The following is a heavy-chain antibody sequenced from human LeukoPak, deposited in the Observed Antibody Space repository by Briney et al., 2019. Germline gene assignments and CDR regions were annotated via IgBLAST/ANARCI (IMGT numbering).Heavy chain of an antibody. CDR3: ARGSTTVADYYYMDV. CDR1: GFTFSSYA. D-gene: IGHD4-11*01. CDR2: ISYDGSNK. J-gene: IGHJ6*03. V-gene: IGHV3-30-3*01. Sequence: PGGSLRLSCAASGFTFSSYAMHWVRQGPGKGLEWVAVISYDGSNKYYADSVKGRFTISRDNSKNTLYLQMNSLRAEDTAVYYCARGSTTVADYYYMDVWGKGTTVTVSS.